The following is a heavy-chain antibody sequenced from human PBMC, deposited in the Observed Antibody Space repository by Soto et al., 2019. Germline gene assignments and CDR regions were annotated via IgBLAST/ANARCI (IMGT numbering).Heavy chain of an antibody. CDR1: GFTFSSYA. D-gene: IGHD2-2*02. J-gene: IGHJ4*02. Sequence: EVQLLESGGGLVQPGGSLRLSCAASGFTFSSYAMSWVRQAPGKGLEWVSAISGSGGSTYYADSVKGRFTISRDNSKNTLYLQMNSLRAEDTAVYYCANSDLYCSSTSCHTIDYWGQGTLVTVSS. CDR3: ANSDLYCSSTSCHTIDY. CDR2: ISGSGGST. V-gene: IGHV3-23*01.